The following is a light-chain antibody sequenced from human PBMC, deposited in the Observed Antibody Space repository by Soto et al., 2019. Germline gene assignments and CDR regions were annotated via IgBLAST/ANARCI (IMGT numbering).Light chain of an antibody. V-gene: IGKV1-9*01. CDR1: QRISSY. J-gene: IGKJ4*01. CDR2: AAS. CDR3: QPPNNYPAT. Sequence: IQLTQSPSSLSASVGDRVTITCRASQRISSYLGWYQQKPGKAPKLLIYAASTLQSGVPSRVSVSGSGTDFTLTISGLQPGDFSTYYFQPPNNYPATFGGGTKV.